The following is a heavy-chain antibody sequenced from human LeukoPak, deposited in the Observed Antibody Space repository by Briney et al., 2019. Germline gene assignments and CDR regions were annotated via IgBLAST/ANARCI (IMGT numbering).Heavy chain of an antibody. CDR2: IYTGGST. D-gene: IGHD3-10*01. Sequence: PGGSLRLSCAASGFTVSGNYMSWVRQAPGKGLEWVSVIYTGGSTYYADSVKGRFTISGDNSKNTLYLQMNSLRAEDTAVYYCARGGYSGSGNYFDYWGQGTLVTVSS. CDR1: GFTVSGNY. CDR3: ARGGYSGSGNYFDY. V-gene: IGHV3-66*01. J-gene: IGHJ4*02.